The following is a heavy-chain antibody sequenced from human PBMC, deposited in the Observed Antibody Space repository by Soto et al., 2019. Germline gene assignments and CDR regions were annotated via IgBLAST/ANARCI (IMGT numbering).Heavy chain of an antibody. J-gene: IGHJ3*02. CDR1: GYTFTGHY. D-gene: IGHD3-10*01. Sequence: ASVKVSCKASGYTFTGHYMHWVRQAPGQGLEWMGWINPNSVGTNYAQKFQGRVTMTRDTSISTAYIELSRLRSDDTAVYYCAREPMVRAAHGFDIWGQGTMVTVSS. V-gene: IGHV1-2*02. CDR2: INPNSVGT. CDR3: AREPMVRAAHGFDI.